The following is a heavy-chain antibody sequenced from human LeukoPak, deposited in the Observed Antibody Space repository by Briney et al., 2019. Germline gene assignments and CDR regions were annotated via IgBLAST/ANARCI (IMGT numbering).Heavy chain of an antibody. CDR1: GGSISSGGYY. J-gene: IGHJ2*01. D-gene: IGHD3-10*01. CDR2: IYYSGST. V-gene: IGHV4-31*03. Sequence: SETLSLTCTVSGGSISSGGYYWSWIRQHPGKGLEWIGYIYYSGSTYYNPSLKSRVTISVDTSKNQFSLKLSSVTTADTAVYYCAGVPGRYGYWYFDLWGRGTLVTVSS. CDR3: AGVPGRYGYWYFDL.